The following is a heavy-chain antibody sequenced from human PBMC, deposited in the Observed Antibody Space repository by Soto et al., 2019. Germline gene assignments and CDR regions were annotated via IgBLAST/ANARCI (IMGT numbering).Heavy chain of an antibody. CDR3: ARSPITMIVVVIPYCFDP. CDR1: GCTFTSYY. D-gene: IGHD3-22*01. CDR2: INPSGGST. V-gene: IGHV1-46*01. Sequence: GASVKVSCKASGCTFTSYYMHWVRQAPGQGLEWMGIINPSGGSTSYAQKFQGRVTMTRDTSTSTVYMELSSLRSEDTAVYYCARSPITMIVVVIPYCFDPWGQGTLVTVSS. J-gene: IGHJ5*02.